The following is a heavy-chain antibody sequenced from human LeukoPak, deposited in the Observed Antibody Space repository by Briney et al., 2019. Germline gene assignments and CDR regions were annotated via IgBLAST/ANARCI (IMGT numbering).Heavy chain of an antibody. V-gene: IGHV3-48*02. CDR1: GFTFSSYS. CDR2: ISSSSSTI. CDR3: ARAYSSSWYAVSFSPALSPEPFDY. D-gene: IGHD6-13*01. Sequence: GGSLRLSCAASGFTFSSYSMNWVRQAPGKGLEWVSYISSSSSTIYYADSVKGRFTISRDNAKNSLYLQMNSLRDEDTAVYYCARAYSSSWYAVSFSPALSPEPFDYWRQGTLVTVSS. J-gene: IGHJ4*02.